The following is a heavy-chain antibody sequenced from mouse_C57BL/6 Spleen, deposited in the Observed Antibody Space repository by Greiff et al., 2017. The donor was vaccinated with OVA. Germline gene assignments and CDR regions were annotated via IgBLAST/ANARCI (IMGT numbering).Heavy chain of an antibody. D-gene: IGHD1-1*01. Sequence: VQLQQSGPELVKPGASVKISCKASGYAFSSSWMNWVKQRPGKGLEWIGRIYPGDGDTNYNGKFKGKATLTADKSSSTAYMQLSSLTSEDSAVYFCARGKNYYGSSPDYWGQGTTLTVSS. CDR1: GYAFSSSW. CDR3: ARGKNYYGSSPDY. V-gene: IGHV1-82*01. CDR2: IYPGDGDT. J-gene: IGHJ2*01.